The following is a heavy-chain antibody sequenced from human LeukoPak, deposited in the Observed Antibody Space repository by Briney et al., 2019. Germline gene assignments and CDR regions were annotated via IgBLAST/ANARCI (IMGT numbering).Heavy chain of an antibody. J-gene: IGHJ4*02. CDR3: AGSITIFGVAER. V-gene: IGHV3-48*01. CDR1: GFTFSSYS. D-gene: IGHD3-3*01. CDR2: ISSSSSTI. Sequence: GGSLRLSCAASGFTFSSYSMNWVRQAPGKGLEWVSYISSSSSTIYYADSVKGRFTISRDNAKNSLYLQMNSLRAEDTAVYYCAGSITIFGVAERWGQGTLVTVSS.